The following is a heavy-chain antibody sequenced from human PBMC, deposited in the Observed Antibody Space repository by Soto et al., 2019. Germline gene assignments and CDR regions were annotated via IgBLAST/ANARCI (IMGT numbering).Heavy chain of an antibody. Sequence: SVKVSCKASGGTYSSYAISWVRQAPGQGLEWMGGIIPIFGTANYAQKFQGRVTITADKSTSTAYMELSSLRSEDTAVYYCATHLEMATIFYLDYWGQGTLVTVSS. CDR1: GGTYSSYA. CDR3: ATHLEMATIFYLDY. V-gene: IGHV1-69*06. CDR2: IIPIFGTA. J-gene: IGHJ4*02. D-gene: IGHD5-12*01.